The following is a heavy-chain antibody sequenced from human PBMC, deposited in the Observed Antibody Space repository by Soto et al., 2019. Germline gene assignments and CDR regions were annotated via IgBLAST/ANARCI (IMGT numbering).Heavy chain of an antibody. CDR2: MNPNSGNT. CDR3: ARGASGAQYCSSTSCYRDAYFDF. J-gene: IGHJ4*02. Sequence: QVQLVQSGAEVKKPGASVKVSCKASGYTFTSYDINWVRQATGQGLEWMGWMNPNSGNTGYAQKFQGRVTMTRNTSISTADMELSSLRSEDTAVYYCARGASGAQYCSSTSCYRDAYFDFWGQGAQVTVSS. V-gene: IGHV1-8*01. D-gene: IGHD2-2*01. CDR1: GYTFTSYD.